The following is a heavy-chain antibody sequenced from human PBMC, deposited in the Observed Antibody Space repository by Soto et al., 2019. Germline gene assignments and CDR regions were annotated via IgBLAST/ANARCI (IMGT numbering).Heavy chain of an antibody. CDR1: GYTFTGYS. J-gene: IGHJ6*02. Sequence: GASVKVSCKASGYTFTGYSMHWVRQAPGQGLEWMGWINPDSGGTNYAQKFQGRVTMTRDTSISTAYMELSRLRSDDTAVYYCARWLRFNYYYYGMDVWGQGTTVTVSS. CDR2: INPDSGGT. CDR3: ARWLRFNYYYYGMDV. V-gene: IGHV1-2*02. D-gene: IGHD5-12*01.